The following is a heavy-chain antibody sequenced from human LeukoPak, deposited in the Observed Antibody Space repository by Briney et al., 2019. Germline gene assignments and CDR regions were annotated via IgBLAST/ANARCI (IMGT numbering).Heavy chain of an antibody. CDR3: AKDEVSSGWRAFDC. CDR2: ISGSGDST. D-gene: IGHD6-19*01. Sequence: GGSLRLSCAASGFTFSSYAMSWVRQAPGKGLEWVSIISGSGDSTDYADSVKGWFTISRDNSKNTLYLQMNSMRDDDTTVDYCAKDEVSSGWRAFDCWGQGILVIVSS. V-gene: IGHV3-23*01. J-gene: IGHJ4*02. CDR1: GFTFSSYA.